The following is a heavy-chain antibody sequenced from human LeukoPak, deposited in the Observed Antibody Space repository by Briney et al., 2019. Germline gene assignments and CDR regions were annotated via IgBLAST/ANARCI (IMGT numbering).Heavy chain of an antibody. CDR3: ARHKSSGSYPLDY. CDR1: GGSISSYY. CDR2: IYYSGST. V-gene: IGHV4-59*01. Sequence: SETLSFTCTVSGGSISSYYWSWIRQPPGKGLEWIGYIYYSGSTNYNPSLKSRVTISVDTSKNQFSLKLSSVTAADTAVYYCARHKSSGSYPLDYWGQGILVTVSS. J-gene: IGHJ4*02. D-gene: IGHD3-22*01.